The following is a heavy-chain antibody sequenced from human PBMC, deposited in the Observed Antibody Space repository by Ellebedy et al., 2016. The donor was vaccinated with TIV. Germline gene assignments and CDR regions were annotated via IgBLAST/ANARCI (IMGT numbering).Heavy chain of an antibody. J-gene: IGHJ4*02. CDR2: IYTSGST. D-gene: IGHD6-19*01. CDR1: GGSISTYY. Sequence: MPGGSLRLSCTVSGGSISTYYWSWIPRPAGKGLEWVGRIYTSGSTNSNPSLQSRVTMSVDTSKNQFSLKLSPVTAADTAGYYCSGGYSSGWTDYWGQGTLVTVSS. CDR3: SGGYSSGWTDY. V-gene: IGHV4-4*07.